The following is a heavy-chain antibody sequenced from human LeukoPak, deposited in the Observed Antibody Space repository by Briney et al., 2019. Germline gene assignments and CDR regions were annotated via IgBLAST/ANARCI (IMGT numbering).Heavy chain of an antibody. CDR1: GYTFTNYG. CDR3: ARGRCDSSPPDS. D-gene: IGHD3-22*01. CDR2: ISAYNGNT. Sequence: ASVKVSCKASGYTFTNYGISWVRQAPGQGLEWMGWISAYNGNTNYAQKLQGRVTMTADTSTTTGYMELRSLRSDDTAVYYCARGRCDSSPPDSWGQGTLVTVSS. J-gene: IGHJ4*02. V-gene: IGHV1-18*01.